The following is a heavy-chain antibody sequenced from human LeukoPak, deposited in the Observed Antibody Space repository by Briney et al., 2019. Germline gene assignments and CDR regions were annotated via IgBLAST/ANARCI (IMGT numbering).Heavy chain of an antibody. Sequence: GASVKVSCKASGYTFTGYYMHWVRQAPGQGLEWMGWINPNSGGTNYAQKFQGRVTMTRDTSISTAYMELSRLRSDDTAVYYCARAEQGMFYYFDYWGQGTLVTVSS. CDR2: INPNSGGT. J-gene: IGHJ4*02. V-gene: IGHV1-2*02. D-gene: IGHD3-10*02. CDR3: ARAEQGMFYYFDY. CDR1: GYTFTGYY.